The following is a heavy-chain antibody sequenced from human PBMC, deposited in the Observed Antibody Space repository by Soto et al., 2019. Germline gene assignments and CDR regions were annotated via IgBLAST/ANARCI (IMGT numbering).Heavy chain of an antibody. D-gene: IGHD1-26*01. CDR2: IYPGDSDT. J-gene: IGHJ6*02. Sequence: GESLKISCKGSGYSFTSYWIGWLRQMPGKGLEWMGIIYPGDSDTRYSPSFQGQVTSAADKSISRAFLQWSRLKASDTAMYYCARHQSGGSYDYYYYGTDVWGQGTTVTVSS. V-gene: IGHV5-51*01. CDR1: GYSFTSYW. CDR3: ARHQSGGSYDYYYYGTDV.